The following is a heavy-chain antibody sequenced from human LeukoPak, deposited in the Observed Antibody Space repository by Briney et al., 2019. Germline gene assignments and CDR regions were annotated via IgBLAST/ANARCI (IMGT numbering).Heavy chain of an antibody. CDR3: AKDIQLSS. V-gene: IGHV3-30*18. Sequence: GRSLRLSCAASGFTFSSYGMNWVRQAPGKGLEWVGDISYDGSNKYYADSVKGRFTISRDNSKNTLYLQMNSLRVEDRAIYYCAKDIQLSSWGLGTMVTVSS. D-gene: IGHD5-24*01. J-gene: IGHJ3*01. CDR1: GFTFSSYG. CDR2: ISYDGSNK.